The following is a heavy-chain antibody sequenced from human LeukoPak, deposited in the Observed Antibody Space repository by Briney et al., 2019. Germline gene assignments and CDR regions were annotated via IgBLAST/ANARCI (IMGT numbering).Heavy chain of an antibody. CDR3: ARDHKSTMVRGVISY. CDR2: ISAYNGNT. V-gene: IGHV1-18*01. Sequence: ASVKVSCKASDYTFTSYGISWVRQAPGQGLEWMGWISAYNGNTNYAQKLQGRVTMTTDTSTSTAYMELRSLRSDDTAVYYCARDHKSTMVRGVISYWGQGTLVTVSS. D-gene: IGHD3-10*01. CDR1: DYTFTSYG. J-gene: IGHJ4*02.